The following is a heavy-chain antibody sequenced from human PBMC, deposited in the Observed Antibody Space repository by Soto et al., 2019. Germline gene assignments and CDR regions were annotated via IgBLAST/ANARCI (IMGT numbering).Heavy chain of an antibody. J-gene: IGHJ4*02. CDR3: ARVDSSSWFDY. CDR1: GGSISDGAYY. CDR2: IYYSGDT. V-gene: IGHV4-31*03. D-gene: IGHD6-13*01. Sequence: QVQLQESGPGLVKPSQTLSLTCSVSGGSISDGAYYWSWIRQHPRKGLEWIGYIYYSGDTQSNPSPKGRGTISLAMSRNRFSLKLSSVTAADPAVYYCARVDSSSWFDYWGQGTLVTVSS.